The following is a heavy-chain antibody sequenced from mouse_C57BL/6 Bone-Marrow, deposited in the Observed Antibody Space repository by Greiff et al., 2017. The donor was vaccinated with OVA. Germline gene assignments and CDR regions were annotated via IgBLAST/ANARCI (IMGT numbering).Heavy chain of an antibody. V-gene: IGHV1-64*01. CDR3: AKTTVVAHFDY. J-gene: IGHJ2*01. D-gene: IGHD1-1*01. Sequence: VQLQQPGAELVKPGASVKLSCKASGYTFTSYWIHFVNHQPGQGLDVIGMIHPNSGITNYNEKFKSKATLTVDKSSSTAYMQLSSLTSEDSAVYYCAKTTVVAHFDYWGQGTTLTVSS. CDR1: GYTFTSYW. CDR2: IHPNSGIT.